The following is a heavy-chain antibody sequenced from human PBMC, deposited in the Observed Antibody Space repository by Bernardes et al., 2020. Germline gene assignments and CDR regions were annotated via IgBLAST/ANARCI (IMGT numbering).Heavy chain of an antibody. CDR1: GYSFTSYW. Sequence: GESLKISCKGSGYSFTSYWIGWVRQMPGTGLEWMGIINPADTDTRYSPSFQGQVTISADKSISTAYLQWSSLKASDTAMYYCARRHISSWPYWFDPWGQGTLVTVSS. J-gene: IGHJ5*02. CDR3: ARRHISSWPYWFDP. CDR2: INPADTDT. D-gene: IGHD6-13*01. V-gene: IGHV5-51*01.